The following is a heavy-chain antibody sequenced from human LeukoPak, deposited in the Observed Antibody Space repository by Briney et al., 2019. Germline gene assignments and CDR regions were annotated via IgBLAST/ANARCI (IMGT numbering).Heavy chain of an antibody. Sequence: GGSLRLSCAASGFTFSSYEMSWVRKAPGKGLGWMSYINTGSNIIDYADSGKGRFTISRDNATNSLYLQMDSLRAEDTAVYYGARDRPLSTYCGGDCYYKRGDYWGQGTLVTVSS. D-gene: IGHD2-21*02. CDR1: GFTFSSYE. CDR3: ARDRPLSTYCGGDCYYKRGDY. J-gene: IGHJ4*02. CDR2: INTGSNII. V-gene: IGHV3-48*03.